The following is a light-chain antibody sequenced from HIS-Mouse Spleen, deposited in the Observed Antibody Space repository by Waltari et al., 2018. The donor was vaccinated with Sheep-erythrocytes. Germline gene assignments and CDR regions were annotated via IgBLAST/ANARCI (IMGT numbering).Light chain of an antibody. Sequence: DIQLTQSPSFLSASVGDRVTITCRASQGISSYLACYQQKPGKAPKLLLYAASTLQSGVPSRFSGSGSGTEFTLTMSSLQPQDFATYYCQQLTSYPHTFGQGTKREIK. CDR2: AAS. CDR1: QGISSY. CDR3: QQLTSYPHT. J-gene: IGKJ2*01. V-gene: IGKV1-9*01.